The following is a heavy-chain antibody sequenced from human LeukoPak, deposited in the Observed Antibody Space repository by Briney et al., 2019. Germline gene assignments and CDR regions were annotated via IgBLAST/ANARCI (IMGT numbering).Heavy chain of an antibody. J-gene: IGHJ3*02. CDR2: IIPIFGKA. CDR1: GGTFSSYA. D-gene: IGHD2-2*01. V-gene: IGHV1-69*05. CDR3: ARKSYCSSTSCYRSAFDI. Sequence: SVKVSCKASGGTFSSYAISWVRQAPGQGLEWMGGIIPIFGKANYAQKFQGRVTITTDESTSTAYMELSSLRSEDTAVYYCARKSYCSSTSCYRSAFDIWGQGTMVTVSS.